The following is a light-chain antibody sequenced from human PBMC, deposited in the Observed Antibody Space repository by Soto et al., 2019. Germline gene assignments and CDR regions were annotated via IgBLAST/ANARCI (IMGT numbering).Light chain of an antibody. J-gene: IGKJ4*01. CDR3: QQYENWPQLT. CDR2: GAS. V-gene: IGKV3-15*01. CDR1: QSVGGD. Sequence: IALTQSPAKMSVFYGERATLSCSASQSVGGDLAWYQQKPGQAPRLLIYGASSRAPGIPDRFSGSGSGTEFTLTISSLQSEDSAVYYCQQYENWPQLTFGGGTEVDIK.